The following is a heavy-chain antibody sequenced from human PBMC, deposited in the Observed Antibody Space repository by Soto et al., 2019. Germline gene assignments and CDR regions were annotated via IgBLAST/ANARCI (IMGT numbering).Heavy chain of an antibody. CDR3: AGDRTSYAMDV. CDR2: KWYDGSNK. Sequence: QVPLVESGGGVVQPGRSLRLSCAASGFTFSSYGMHWVRQAPGKGLEWVAVKWYDGSNKNYGDSVKGRFTISRDNSKNTLYLQMNSLRAEDTGVYYCAGDRTSYAMDVWGQGTTVTVSS. CDR1: GFTFSSYG. J-gene: IGHJ6*02. V-gene: IGHV3-33*08.